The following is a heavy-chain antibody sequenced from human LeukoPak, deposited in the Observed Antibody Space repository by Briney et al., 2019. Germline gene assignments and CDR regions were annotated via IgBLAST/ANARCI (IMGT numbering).Heavy chain of an antibody. CDR1: GFTFSGYW. CDR3: GGRATGLPEY. D-gene: IGHD3/OR15-3a*01. CDR2: IDSDGTNR. J-gene: IGHJ4*02. V-gene: IGHV3-74*01. Sequence: GGSLRLSCAASGFTFSGYWMHWVRQAPGKWLVWVSRIDSDGTNRDYADSVKGRFTISRDNAKNTVYLQMNSLRDEDTAVYYCGGRATGLPEYWGQGSLVTVSS.